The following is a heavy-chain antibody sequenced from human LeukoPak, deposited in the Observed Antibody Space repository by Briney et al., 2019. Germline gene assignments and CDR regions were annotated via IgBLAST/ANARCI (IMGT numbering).Heavy chain of an antibody. J-gene: IGHJ3*01. CDR3: AKARIAAAGTGAFDV. CDR1: GFTVSSYG. Sequence: PGGSLRLSCAASGFTVSSYGMTWVRQAPGKGLEWVSAFSATDGSAQYAESVKGHFTISRDNSKNSLYLQMNSLRDEDTAIYYCAKARIAAAGTGAFDVWGQGTMVTDSS. V-gene: IGHV3-23*01. D-gene: IGHD6-13*01. CDR2: FSATDGSA.